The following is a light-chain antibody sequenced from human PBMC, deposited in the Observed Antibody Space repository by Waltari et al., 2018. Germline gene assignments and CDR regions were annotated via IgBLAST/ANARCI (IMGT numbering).Light chain of an antibody. CDR3: QQCGGSPRT. Sequence: EIVLTQSPGTLSLSPGERATLSCRASQSISSSYLAWYQQKPGQAPRLLIYGASIRATGIPDRFSGSGSETDFTLTISRLEPEDFAVYYCQQCGGSPRTFGQGTKLEIK. V-gene: IGKV3-20*01. CDR1: QSISSSY. J-gene: IGKJ2*01. CDR2: GAS.